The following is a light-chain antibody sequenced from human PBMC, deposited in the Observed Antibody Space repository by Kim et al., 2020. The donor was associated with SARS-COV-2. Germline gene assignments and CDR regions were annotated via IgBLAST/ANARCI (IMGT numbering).Light chain of an antibody. Sequence: DIQMTQSPSTLSASVGDRVTITCRASQNINNWLAWYQQKPGKAPNLLIYKASSLESGVPSKFSGSGSGTEFTLTISSLQPDDFATYYCKQYDSYPLTFGGGTKVEI. CDR3: KQYDSYPLT. CDR1: QNINNW. J-gene: IGKJ4*01. V-gene: IGKV1-5*03. CDR2: KAS.